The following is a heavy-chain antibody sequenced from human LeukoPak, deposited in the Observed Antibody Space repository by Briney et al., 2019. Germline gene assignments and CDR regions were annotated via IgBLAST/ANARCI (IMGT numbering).Heavy chain of an antibody. CDR1: GYGFTSYW. D-gene: IGHD5-12*01. V-gene: IGHV5-51*01. J-gene: IGHJ4*02. CDR3: ARGLRFGDFDY. Sequence: GEALKISRKGFGYGFTSYWIGWVRQMPGKGLEGVGIIYPGDSDTRYSPSFQGQVTISADKSISTAYLQWSSLKASDTAMYYCARGLRFGDFDYWGQGTLVTVSS. CDR2: IYPGDSDT.